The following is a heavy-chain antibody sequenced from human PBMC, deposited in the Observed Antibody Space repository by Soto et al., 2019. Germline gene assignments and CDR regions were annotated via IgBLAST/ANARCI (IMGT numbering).Heavy chain of an antibody. D-gene: IGHD4-17*01. V-gene: IGHV5-51*01. J-gene: IGHJ3*02. CDR3: ARAYGARFDI. Sequence: PGESLKISCGGSGYIFATNWIGWVRQMPGKGLEWMGIIYPADSDTRYSPSFQGQVTISADKSISTAYLQWSSLKASDTAIYYCARAYGARFDIWGHGTMVTVSS. CDR2: IYPADSDT. CDR1: GYIFATNW.